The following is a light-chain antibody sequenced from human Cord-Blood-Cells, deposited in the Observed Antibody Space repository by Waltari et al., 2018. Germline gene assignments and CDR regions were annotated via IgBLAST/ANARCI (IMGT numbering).Light chain of an antibody. V-gene: IGLV2-23*01. CDR2: EGS. CDR1: ISDVGSYNL. J-gene: IGLJ2*01. CDR3: CSYAGSSTLV. Sequence: QSALTQPASVSGSPGQSITISCTGTISDVGSYNLVSWYQQHPGKASKLMIYEGSKQPSGVSNRFSGSKSGNTASLTISGLQAEDEADYYCCSYAGSSTLVFGGGTKLTVL.